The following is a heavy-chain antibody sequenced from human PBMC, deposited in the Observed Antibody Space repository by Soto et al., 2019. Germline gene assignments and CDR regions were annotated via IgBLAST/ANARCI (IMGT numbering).Heavy chain of an antibody. Sequence: EVQLVESGGGLVQPGRSLRLSCAASGFAFDYYAMHWVRQVPGKGLEWVSGITWNSGRRGYADSVKGRFTISRDNAENSLYLQMNILRPEDTALYYCAKDIENIYGSDYYYGMAVWGQGTTVTVSS. V-gene: IGHV3-9*01. CDR2: ITWNSGRR. CDR3: AKDIENIYGSDYYYGMAV. CDR1: GFAFDYYA. D-gene: IGHD3-10*01. J-gene: IGHJ6*02.